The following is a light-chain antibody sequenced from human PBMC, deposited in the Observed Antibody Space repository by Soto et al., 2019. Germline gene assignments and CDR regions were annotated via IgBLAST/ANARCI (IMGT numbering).Light chain of an antibody. V-gene: IGLV2-14*01. CDR1: SSDVVTYKY. CDR2: EVS. Sequence: QSALTQPASVSGSPGQSIAISCTGTSSDVVTYKYVSWYQQHPGKAPKLMIYEVSIRPSGVSDRFPGSKSGNTASLTISGLRPEDEAYYHCCSYGGSNTRVVFGGGTKLTV. CDR3: CSYGGSNTRVV. J-gene: IGLJ2*01.